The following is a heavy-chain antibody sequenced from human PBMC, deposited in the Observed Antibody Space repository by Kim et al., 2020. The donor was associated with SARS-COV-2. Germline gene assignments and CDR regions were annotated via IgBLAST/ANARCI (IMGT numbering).Heavy chain of an antibody. V-gene: IGHV3-23*01. CDR2: IDSTGGST. Sequence: GGSLRLSCAASGFSFSSYVMSWVRRAPGKGLEWVSAIDSTGGSTFYADSVKGRFTISRDNSQNTLYLQMNGLSVDDTAIYYCTKGKSADYRPLGSYCDDTWGQGILVIVSS. D-gene: IGHD3-10*01. CDR3: TKGKSADYRPLGSYCDDT. CDR1: GFSFSSYV. J-gene: IGHJ5*02.